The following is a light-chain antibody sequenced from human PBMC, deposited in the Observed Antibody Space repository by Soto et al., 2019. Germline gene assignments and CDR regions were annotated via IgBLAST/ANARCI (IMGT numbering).Light chain of an antibody. Sequence: DIVLTQSPGSLSLSPGERATLSRRASQSVRSTSLAWYQQKPGQAPRLLIYGASSRATGIPDRFSGGGSGTDFTLTISRLEPEDFAVYYCQHYGSSPPITFGHGTRLE. CDR3: QHYGSSPPIT. CDR1: QSVRSTS. CDR2: GAS. J-gene: IGKJ5*01. V-gene: IGKV3-20*01.